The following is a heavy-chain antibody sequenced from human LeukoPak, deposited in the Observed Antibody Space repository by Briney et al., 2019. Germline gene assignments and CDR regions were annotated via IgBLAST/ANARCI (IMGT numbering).Heavy chain of an antibody. J-gene: IGHJ4*02. Sequence: SVKVSCKASGGTFSSYAISWARQAPGQGLEWMGRIIPIFGTANYAQKFQGRVTITTDESTSTAYMELSSLRSEATAVYYCARDRGYDSSGYDDYWGQGTLVTVSS. CDR1: GGTFSSYA. CDR3: ARDRGYDSSGYDDY. CDR2: IIPIFGTA. V-gene: IGHV1-69*05. D-gene: IGHD3-22*01.